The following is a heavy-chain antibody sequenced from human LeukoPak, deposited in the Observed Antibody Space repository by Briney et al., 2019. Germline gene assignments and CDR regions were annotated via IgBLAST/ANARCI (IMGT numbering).Heavy chain of an antibody. CDR1: GFTFSSYA. CDR2: ISGSGGST. Sequence: GGSLRLSCAASGFTFSSYAMCWVRQAPGKGLEWVSAISGSGGSTYYADSVKGRFTISRDNSKNTLYLQMNSLRAEDTAVYYCAKREASYYYDSSGYSLLFDYWGQGTLVTVSS. J-gene: IGHJ4*02. D-gene: IGHD3-22*01. V-gene: IGHV3-23*01. CDR3: AKREASYYYDSSGYSLLFDY.